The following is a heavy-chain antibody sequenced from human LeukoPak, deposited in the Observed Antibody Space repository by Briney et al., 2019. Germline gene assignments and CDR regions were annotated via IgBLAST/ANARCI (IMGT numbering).Heavy chain of an antibody. D-gene: IGHD5-18*01. V-gene: IGHV3-23*01. CDR3: AKGGGYSYGYFLDY. CDR1: GFTFSSYA. CDR2: ISGSGGST. J-gene: IGHJ4*02. Sequence: GGSLRLSCAASGFTFSSYAMSWVRQAPGKGLEWVSAISGSGGSTYYADSVKGRFTISRDNSKNTLYLQMNSLRAEDTAVYYCAKGGGYSYGYFLDYWGQGTLVTVSS.